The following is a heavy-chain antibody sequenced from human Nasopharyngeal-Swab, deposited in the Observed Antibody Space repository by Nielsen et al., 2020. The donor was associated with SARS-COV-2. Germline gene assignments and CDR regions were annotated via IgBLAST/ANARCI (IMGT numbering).Heavy chain of an antibody. Sequence: GESLKISCAASGFIFSSYGMHWVRQAPGKGLEWVAVISYDGSNKYYADSVKGRFTISRDNSKNTLYLQMNSLRAEDTAVYYCARRAFDPWGQGTLVTVSS. CDR1: GFIFSSYG. V-gene: IGHV3-30*19. J-gene: IGHJ5*02. CDR2: ISYDGSNK. CDR3: ARRAFDP.